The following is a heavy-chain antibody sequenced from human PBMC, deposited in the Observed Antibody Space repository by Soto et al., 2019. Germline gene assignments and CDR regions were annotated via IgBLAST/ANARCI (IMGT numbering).Heavy chain of an antibody. CDR2: IIPIFGTA. Sequence: ASVKVSCKASGGTFSSYAISWVRQAPGQGLGWMGGIIPIFGTANYAQKFQGRVTITADESTSTAYMELSSLRSEDTAVYYCARKKVSDIVVVPAGGFYGMDVWGQGTTVTVSS. D-gene: IGHD2-2*01. V-gene: IGHV1-69*13. CDR3: ARKKVSDIVVVPAGGFYGMDV. J-gene: IGHJ6*02. CDR1: GGTFSSYA.